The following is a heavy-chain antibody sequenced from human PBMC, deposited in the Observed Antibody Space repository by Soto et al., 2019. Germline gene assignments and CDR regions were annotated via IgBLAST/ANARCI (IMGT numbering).Heavy chain of an antibody. Sequence: QVRLVQSGAEVKKPGSSVKVSCKASGHTFSSYTVNWVRLAPGQGPEWLGGIIPLFRKVEYKPKFHGRLTLTVDESTATAYMELNSLTSDDTAVYYCSRAEVIHCSRASGARCSYFHGVDVWGQGTAVSVSS. V-gene: IGHV1-69*01. CDR3: SRAEVIHCSRASGARCSYFHGVDV. CDR2: IIPLFRKV. D-gene: IGHD2-2*01. J-gene: IGHJ6*02. CDR1: GHTFSSYT.